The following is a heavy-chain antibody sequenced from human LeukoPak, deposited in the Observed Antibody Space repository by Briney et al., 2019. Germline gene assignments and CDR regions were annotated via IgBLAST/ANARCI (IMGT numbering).Heavy chain of an antibody. CDR1: GFTFNSYS. D-gene: IGHD6-6*01. V-gene: IGHV3-21*01. Sequence: PGGSLRLSCAASGFTFNSYSMNWVRQAPGKGLEWVSSITSSSDYIYYADSVKGRFTISRDNAKNSLFLQMNSLRAEDAAVYYCARDYAARRGRGHFDYWGQGTLVAVSS. CDR3: ARDYAARRGRGHFDY. CDR2: ITSSSDYI. J-gene: IGHJ4*02.